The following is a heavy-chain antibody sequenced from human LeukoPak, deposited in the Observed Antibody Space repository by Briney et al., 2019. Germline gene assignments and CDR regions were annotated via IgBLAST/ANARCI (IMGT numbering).Heavy chain of an antibody. CDR2: IKQDGSEK. CDR1: GFTFSSYW. D-gene: IGHD2-2*01. V-gene: IGHV3-7*01. CDR3: ARVSGVRQRYFDY. Sequence: GGSLRLSCAASGFTFSSYWMSWVRQAPGKGLEWVANIKQDGSEKYYVDSVKGRFSISRDNAKNPLHLQMNSLRAEDTAVYYCARVSGVRQRYFDYWGQGTLVTVSS. J-gene: IGHJ4*02.